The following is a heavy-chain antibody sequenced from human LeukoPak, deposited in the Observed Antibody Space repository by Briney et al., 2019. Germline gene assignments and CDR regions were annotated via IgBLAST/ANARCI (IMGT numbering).Heavy chain of an antibody. CDR3: ARVAVKWTGYSMDV. Sequence: SETLSLTCTVSGGSISSYYWSWIRQPPGKGLEWIGYIYYSGSTNYNPSLKSRVTISVDTSKNQFSLKLSSVTAADTAVYYCARVAVKWTGYSMDVWGQGTMVTVSS. CDR2: IYYSGST. D-gene: IGHD3/OR15-3a*01. J-gene: IGHJ6*02. CDR1: GGSISSYY. V-gene: IGHV4-59*01.